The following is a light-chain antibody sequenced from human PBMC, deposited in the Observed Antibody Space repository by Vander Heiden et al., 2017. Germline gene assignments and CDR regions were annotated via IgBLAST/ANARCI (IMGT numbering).Light chain of an antibody. CDR3: QLRDT. J-gene: IGKJ2*01. CDR2: GAS. Sequence: EIVLTQSPGTLSLSTGERATLSCRASQSVSSSYLAWYQQKPGQAPRLLIYGASSRATGIPDRFSGSGSGTDFTLTISRLEPEDFAGYYGQLRDTFGQGTKLEIK. V-gene: IGKV3-20*01. CDR1: QSVSSSY.